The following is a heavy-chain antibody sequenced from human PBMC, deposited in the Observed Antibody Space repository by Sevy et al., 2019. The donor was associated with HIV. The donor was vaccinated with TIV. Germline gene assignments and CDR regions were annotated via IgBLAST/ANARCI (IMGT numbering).Heavy chain of an antibody. V-gene: IGHV4-30-2*01. CDR1: GVSISSGAYS. Sequence: SETLSLTCAVSGVSISSGAYSWNWIRQPPGKGLEWIGYIYHTGKTYYNPSLKSRITISLVRSKNQFSLRLSSVTAADTAVYFCARDGGTMTTPGSFDIWGQGTMVTVSS. J-gene: IGHJ3*02. D-gene: IGHD4-17*01. CDR2: IYHTGKT. CDR3: ARDGGTMTTPGSFDI.